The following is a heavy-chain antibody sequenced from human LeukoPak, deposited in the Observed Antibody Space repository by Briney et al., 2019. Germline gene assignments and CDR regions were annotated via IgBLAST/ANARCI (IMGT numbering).Heavy chain of an antibody. V-gene: IGHV3-23*01. CDR2: ISGSGGST. Sequence: QPGGSLRLSCAASGFTFSSHAMSWVRQAPGKGLEWVSAISGSGGSTYYADSVKGRFTISRDNSKNTLYLQMNSLRAEDTAVYYCAKCRFVAAGTYSDYWGQGTLVTVSS. D-gene: IGHD6-13*01. CDR3: AKCRFVAAGTYSDY. J-gene: IGHJ4*02. CDR1: GFTFSSHA.